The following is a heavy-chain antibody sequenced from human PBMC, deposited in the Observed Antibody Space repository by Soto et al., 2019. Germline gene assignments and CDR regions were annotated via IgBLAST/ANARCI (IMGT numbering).Heavy chain of an antibody. CDR3: ARDGAGSGRHYEY. D-gene: IGHD3-10*01. CDR1: GYTFTNYG. V-gene: IGHV1-18*01. J-gene: IGHJ4*02. CDR2: ICCNNGDA. Sequence: QVQLVQTGAEVKEPGASVKVSCKASGYTFTNYGISWVRQAPGQGLEWMGWICCNNGDANYVQSLRGRVTMTTDTSTSSVYMELRSLRADDTAVYYCARDGAGSGRHYEYWGQGTLVTVSS.